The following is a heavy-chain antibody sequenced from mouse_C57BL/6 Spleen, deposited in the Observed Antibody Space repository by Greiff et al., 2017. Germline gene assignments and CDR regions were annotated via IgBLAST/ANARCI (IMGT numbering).Heavy chain of an antibody. J-gene: IGHJ4*01. D-gene: IGHD1-1*01. CDR3: ARGSYYVLRAMDY. V-gene: IGHV14-2*01. CDR1: GFNINDYY. CDR2: IDPEDGET. Sequence: EVKLVEPGAELVKPGASVKLSCTASGFNINDYYMHWVKQRTEQGLEWIGRIDPEDGETKYDPKFQGKATLTADTSSNTAYLQLSSLTSEDTAVYYCARGSYYVLRAMDYWGQGTSVTVSS.